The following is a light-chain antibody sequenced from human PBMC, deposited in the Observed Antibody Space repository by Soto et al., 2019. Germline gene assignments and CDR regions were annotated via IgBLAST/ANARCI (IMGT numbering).Light chain of an antibody. CDR2: DAS. CDR3: QQCRNWPLT. Sequence: ERVMTPSPATSSAYPGEGATLSCKAGQNVYNNLAWYQQRPGQPPRLLIYDASTRATGISARFSGSGYGTEFTLTISSLQSEDFAVYFCQQCRNWPLTFGGGTKVDIK. V-gene: IGKV3-15*01. J-gene: IGKJ4*01. CDR1: QNVYNN.